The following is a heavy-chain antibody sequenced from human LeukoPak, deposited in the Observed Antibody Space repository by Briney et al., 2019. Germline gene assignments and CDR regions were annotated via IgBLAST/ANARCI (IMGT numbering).Heavy chain of an antibody. CDR3: SRAAAHLDY. V-gene: IGHV3-49*04. Sequence: PGRSLRLSCTASGFMFGGYAVSWVRQAPGKGLEWVGFIRSESYGGTTEYAASVKGRFTISRDDSKSIAYLQMNSLKTEDTAVYYCSRAAAHLDYWGQGTLVTVSS. CDR1: GFMFGGYA. CDR2: IRSESYGGTT. D-gene: IGHD6-25*01. J-gene: IGHJ4*02.